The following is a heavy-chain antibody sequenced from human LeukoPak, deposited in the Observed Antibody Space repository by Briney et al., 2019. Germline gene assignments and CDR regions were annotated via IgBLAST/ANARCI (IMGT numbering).Heavy chain of an antibody. CDR2: ISAYNGNT. J-gene: IGHJ4*02. CDR1: GYTFTSYY. CDR3: ARDLDIVVVVAANPSGY. Sequence: GASVKVSCKASGYTFTSYYMHWVRQAPGQGLEWMGWISAYNGNTNYAQKLQGRVTMTTDTSTSTAYMELRSLRSDDTAVYYCARDLDIVVVVAANPSGYWGQGTLVTVSS. D-gene: IGHD2-15*01. V-gene: IGHV1-18*04.